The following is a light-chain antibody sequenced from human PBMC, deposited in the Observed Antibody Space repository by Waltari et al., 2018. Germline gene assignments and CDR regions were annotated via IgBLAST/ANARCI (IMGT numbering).Light chain of an antibody. CDR2: HSS. Sequence: EIHMTQSPPSVSDSLGARVSMSCRASQDIRTSLAWYQQKSVKAPSLLIYHSSTLQSGVPSRFSGAGTGTDFTLTINNLHPEDFATYFCQQGDTSPPTFGPGTKVELK. J-gene: IGKJ1*01. V-gene: IGKV1-12*01. CDR3: QQGDTSPPT. CDR1: QDIRTS.